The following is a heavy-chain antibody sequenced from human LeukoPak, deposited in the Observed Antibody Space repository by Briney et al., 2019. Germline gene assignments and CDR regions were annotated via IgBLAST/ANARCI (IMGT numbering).Heavy chain of an antibody. J-gene: IGHJ4*02. Sequence: GGSLRLSCAASGLTFSSYAMHWVRQAPGKGLEYVSAISSNGGSTYYANSVKGRFTISRDNSKNTLYLQMGSLRAEDMAVYYCASPAVVVITSPFDYWGQGTLVTVSS. CDR2: ISSNGGST. CDR3: ASPAVVVITSPFDY. D-gene: IGHD3-22*01. CDR1: GLTFSSYA. V-gene: IGHV3-64*01.